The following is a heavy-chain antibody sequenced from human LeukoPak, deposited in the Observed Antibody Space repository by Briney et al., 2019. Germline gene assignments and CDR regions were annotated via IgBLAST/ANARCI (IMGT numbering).Heavy chain of an antibody. CDR2: INHSGST. V-gene: IGHV4-34*01. J-gene: IGHJ5*02. CDR1: GGSFSGYY. CDR3: ACQYSSSWYSWFDP. D-gene: IGHD6-13*01. Sequence: SETLSLTCTVSGGSFSGYYWSWIRQPPGKGLEWIGEINHSGSTNYNPSLKSRVTISVDTSKNQFSLKLSSVTAADTAVYYCACQYSSSWYSWFDPWGQGTLVTVSS.